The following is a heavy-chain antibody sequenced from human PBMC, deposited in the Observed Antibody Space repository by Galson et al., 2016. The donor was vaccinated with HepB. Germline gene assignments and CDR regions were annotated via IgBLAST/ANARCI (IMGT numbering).Heavy chain of an antibody. CDR1: GFTFSNYN. V-gene: IGHV3-48*02. CDR2: ISSTGSTI. D-gene: IGHD6-13*01. Sequence: SLRLSCAASGFTFSNYNMNWVRQAPGKGLEWVSHISSTGSTIYYADSVKGRFTISRDNARNSLYLQMRSLRDEDTAMYYCARDLDVRSSWSNGGYWGQGTPVSVSS. J-gene: IGHJ4*02. CDR3: ARDLDVRSSWSNGGY.